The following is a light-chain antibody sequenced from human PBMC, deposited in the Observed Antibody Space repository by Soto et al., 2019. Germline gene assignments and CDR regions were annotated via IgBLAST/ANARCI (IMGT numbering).Light chain of an antibody. V-gene: IGLV1-47*01. CDR1: SSNIGSNY. J-gene: IGLJ1*01. Sequence: QSVLTQPPSASGTPGQRVTISCSGSSSNIGSNYVYWYQQLPGTAPQLLIYRNNQRPSGVPDRFSGSNAGTSASLAISGLRSEDEADYYCEAWHDSLSGYVIGTGTKVTVL. CDR2: RNN. CDR3: EAWHDSLSGYV.